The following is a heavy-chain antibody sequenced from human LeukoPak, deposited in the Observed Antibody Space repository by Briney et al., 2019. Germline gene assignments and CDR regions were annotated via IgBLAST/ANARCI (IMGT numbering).Heavy chain of an antibody. J-gene: IGHJ4*02. CDR1: GFSFSSYW. D-gene: IGHD6-13*01. CDR2: VKEDGIEK. V-gene: IGHV3-7*01. CDR3: ARDPGIAAAGTVGYFDY. Sequence: GGSLRLSCAASGFSFSSYWMSWVRQAPGKGLEWVANVKEDGIEKHYVESGKGRFTISRDNAKNSLSLQMNSLRVEDTGVYYCARDPGIAAAGTVGYFDYWDQGTLDTVSS.